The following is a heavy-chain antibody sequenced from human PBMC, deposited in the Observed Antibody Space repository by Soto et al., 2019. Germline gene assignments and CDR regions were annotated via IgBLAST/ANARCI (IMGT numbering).Heavy chain of an antibody. CDR2: IPWNSGTL. Sequence: LRLSCVASGFTFNDFSMHWVRQAPGKGLEWVSGIPWNSGTLDYADSVRGRFSISRDNAKNSLYLQMNSLRVEDTALYYCARHRGYHYYGMAVWGQGPTVTVS. V-gene: IGHV3-9*01. J-gene: IGHJ6*02. CDR3: ARHRGYHYYGMAV. CDR1: GFTFNDFS.